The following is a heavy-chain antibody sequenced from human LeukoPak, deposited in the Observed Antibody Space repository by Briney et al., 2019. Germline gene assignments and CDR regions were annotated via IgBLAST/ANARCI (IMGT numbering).Heavy chain of an antibody. J-gene: IGHJ5*02. D-gene: IGHD3-10*01. V-gene: IGHV1-18*01. CDR3: ARDPPITMVRGVISGWFDP. CDR1: GYTFTSYG. CDR2: ISAYNGNT. Sequence: GASVKVSCKASGYTFTSYGISWVRQAPGQGLEWMGWISAYNGNTNYAQKLQGRVTMTTDTSTSTAYMELRSLRSDDTAVYYCARDPPITMVRGVISGWFDPWGQGTLVTVSS.